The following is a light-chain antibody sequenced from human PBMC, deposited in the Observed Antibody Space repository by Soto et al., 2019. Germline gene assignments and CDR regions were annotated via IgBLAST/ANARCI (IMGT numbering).Light chain of an antibody. CDR1: NSDVGDYNY. V-gene: IGLV2-11*01. CDR2: DVT. Sequence: QSALTQPRSVSGSPGQSVTISCTGTNSDVGDYNYVSWYQQHPGKAPKLMIYDVTKRPSGVPDRFSGSKSGNTASLTISGLQAEDEADYYCCSFAGRTLYVFGTGTKLTVL. J-gene: IGLJ1*01. CDR3: CSFAGRTLYV.